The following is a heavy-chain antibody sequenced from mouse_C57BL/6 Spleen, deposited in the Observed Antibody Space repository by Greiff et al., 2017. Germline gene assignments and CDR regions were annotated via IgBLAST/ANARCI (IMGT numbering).Heavy chain of an antibody. D-gene: IGHD3-2*02. CDR3: AREGDSSGYPRFAY. CDR1: GYTFTSYW. CDR2: IDPSDSET. V-gene: IGHV1-52*01. Sequence: VQLQQSGPELVKPGASVKISCKASGYTFTSYWMHWVKQRPIQGLEWIGNIDPSDSETHYNQKFKDKATLTVDKSSSTAYMQLSSLTSEDSAVYYCAREGDSSGYPRFAYWGQGTLVTVSA. J-gene: IGHJ3*01.